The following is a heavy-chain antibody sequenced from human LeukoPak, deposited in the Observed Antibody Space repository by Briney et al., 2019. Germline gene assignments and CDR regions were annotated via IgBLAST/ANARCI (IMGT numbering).Heavy chain of an antibody. D-gene: IGHD1-7*01. CDR1: GGTFSSYA. J-gene: IGHJ3*02. CDR2: IIPIIGTA. V-gene: IGHV1-69*05. CDR3: ARDLGPVTGTYEDAFDI. Sequence: GASVKVSCKASGGTFSSYAISWVRQAPGQGLEWMGGIIPIIGTANYAQKFQGRVTITTDESTSTAYMELSSLRSEDTAVYYCARDLGPVTGTYEDAFDIWGQGTMVTVSS.